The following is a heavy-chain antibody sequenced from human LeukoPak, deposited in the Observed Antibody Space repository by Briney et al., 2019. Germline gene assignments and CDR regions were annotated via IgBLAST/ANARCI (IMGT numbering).Heavy chain of an antibody. J-gene: IGHJ4*02. CDR1: GLTFSSHW. V-gene: IGHV3-33*08. Sequence: GGSLRLSCAASGLTFSSHWMHWVRQAPGKGLEWVAVIWYDGSNKYYADSVKGRFTISRDNSKNTLYLQMNSLRAEDTAVYYCARDTDGSGSYYNGWFDYWGQGTLVTVSS. D-gene: IGHD3-10*01. CDR2: IWYDGSNK. CDR3: ARDTDGSGSYYNGWFDY.